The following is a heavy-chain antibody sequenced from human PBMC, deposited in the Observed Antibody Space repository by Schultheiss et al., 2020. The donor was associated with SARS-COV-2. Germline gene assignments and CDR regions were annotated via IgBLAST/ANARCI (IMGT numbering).Heavy chain of an antibody. Sequence: GESLKISCAASGFTFSSYEMNWVRQAPGKGLEWVSYISSSSSYIYYADSVKGRFTISRDNAKNSLYLQMNSLRAEDTAVYYCAKDDMLGYCSSTSCYRYGMDVWGQGTTVTVSS. CDR2: ISSSSSYI. V-gene: IGHV3-21*05. D-gene: IGHD2-2*02. CDR3: AKDDMLGYCSSTSCYRYGMDV. J-gene: IGHJ6*02. CDR1: GFTFSSYE.